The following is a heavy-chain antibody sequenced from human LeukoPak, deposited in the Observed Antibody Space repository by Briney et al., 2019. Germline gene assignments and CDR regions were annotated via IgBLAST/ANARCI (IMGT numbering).Heavy chain of an antibody. CDR3: ARNSMEGPGHDY. CDR1: GGTFSSYA. Sequence: SVKVSCKASGGTFSSYAISWVRQAPGQGLEWMGRIIPILGIANYAQKFQGRVTITADKSTSTAYMELSSLRSEDTAVYYCARNSMEGPGHDYWARETLVTVSS. J-gene: IGHJ4*02. D-gene: IGHD2-8*01. V-gene: IGHV1-69*04. CDR2: IIPILGIA.